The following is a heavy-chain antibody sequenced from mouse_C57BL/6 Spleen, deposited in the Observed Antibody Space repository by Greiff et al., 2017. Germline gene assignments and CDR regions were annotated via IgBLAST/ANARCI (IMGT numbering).Heavy chain of an antibody. J-gene: IGHJ4*01. V-gene: IGHV1-9*01. D-gene: IGHD1-1*01. CDR3: ARRGGSLYAMDY. CDR1: GYTFTGYW. CDR2: ILPGSGGT. Sequence: VQLQQSGAELMKPGASVKLSCKATGYTFTGYWIEWVKQRPGHGLEWIGEILPGSGGTNYNEKFKGKATFTADTSSNTAYMQLSSLTTEDSAIYYCARRGGSLYAMDYWGQGTSVTVSS.